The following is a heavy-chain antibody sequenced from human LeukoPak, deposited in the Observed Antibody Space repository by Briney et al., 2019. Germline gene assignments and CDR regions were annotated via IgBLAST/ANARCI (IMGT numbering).Heavy chain of an antibody. J-gene: IGHJ4*02. Sequence: GGSLRLSCAASGVTVGNNYMNWVRQAPGKGLEWVSGISGSGGSTYYADSVKGRFTISRDNSKNTLYLQMNSPRAEDTAVYYCAILPGYSSSWYEVDYWGQGTLVTVSS. CDR2: ISGSGGST. D-gene: IGHD6-13*01. CDR3: AILPGYSSSWYEVDY. V-gene: IGHV3-23*01. CDR1: GVTVGNNY.